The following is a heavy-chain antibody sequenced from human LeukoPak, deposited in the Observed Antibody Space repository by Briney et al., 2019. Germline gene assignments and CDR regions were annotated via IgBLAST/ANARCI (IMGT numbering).Heavy chain of an antibody. Sequence: PGGSLRLSCAASGFTFSSYAMNCVRQAPGKGLEWDSVISGSTYYADSLKGRFTISRDNSKNTQYLQMNSLRAEDTAIYLCAKGSGYSYGDGIDYWGQGTLVTVSS. CDR3: AKGSGYSYGDGIDY. D-gene: IGHD5-18*01. V-gene: IGHV3-23*01. CDR2: ISGST. CDR1: GFTFSSYA. J-gene: IGHJ4*02.